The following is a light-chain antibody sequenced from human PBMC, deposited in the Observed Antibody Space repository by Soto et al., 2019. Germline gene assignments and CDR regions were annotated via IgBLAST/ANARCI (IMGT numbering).Light chain of an antibody. CDR3: QQYGASPYT. CDR2: GAS. V-gene: IGKV3-20*01. Sequence: IVLTQSPDTLSLSPGERATLSCRASQTVTSSHLAPYLAWHQHKPGQAPRLLIYGASSRATGIPDRFSGSRYGTDFTLTIRSLEPEDFAVYYCQQYGASPYTFGQVTRLEIK. CDR1: QTVTSSHLAPY. J-gene: IGKJ2*01.